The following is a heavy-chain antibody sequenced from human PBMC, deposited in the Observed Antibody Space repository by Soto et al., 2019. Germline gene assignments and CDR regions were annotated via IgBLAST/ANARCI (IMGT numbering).Heavy chain of an antibody. J-gene: IGHJ6*02. D-gene: IGHD3-22*01. V-gene: IGHV1-69*01. CDR1: GGTFSSYA. CDR3: ARPNYYDSSGYSRDYYYGMDV. CDR2: IIPIFGTA. Sequence: QVQLVQSGAEVKKPGSSVKVSCKASGGTFSSYAISWVRQAPGQGLEWMGGIIPIFGTANYAQKFQGRVTITADESTSTAYMELSSLRSEDTAVYYCARPNYYDSSGYSRDYYYGMDVWGQGTTVTVS.